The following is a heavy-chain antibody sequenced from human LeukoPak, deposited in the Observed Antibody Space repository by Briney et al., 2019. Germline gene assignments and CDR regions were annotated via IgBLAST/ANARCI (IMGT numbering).Heavy chain of an antibody. Sequence: GASVTVSCKASGDTFNSYIISWVRQAPGRGLEWMGRITPTLGIANYAQKFRGRVTITADKSTSTAYMDLSSLRSEDTAVYYCARARYYYESSGYYDYFDYWGQGTLVTVSS. CDR1: GDTFNSYI. CDR2: ITPTLGIA. CDR3: ARARYYYESSGYYDYFDY. V-gene: IGHV1-69*02. D-gene: IGHD3-22*01. J-gene: IGHJ4*02.